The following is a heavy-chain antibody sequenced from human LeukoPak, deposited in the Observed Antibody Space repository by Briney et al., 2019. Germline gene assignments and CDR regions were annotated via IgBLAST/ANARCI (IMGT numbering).Heavy chain of an antibody. CDR3: ARGGTTVTPGLLWFDP. CDR2: IYYSGST. D-gene: IGHD4-17*01. Sequence: SETLSLTCSVSGGSISSHYWSWTRQPPGKGLEWLGYIYYSGSTKYNPSLKSRDTISVDTSKNQFSLKLSSVTAADTAVYYCARGGTTVTPGLLWFDPWGQGTLVTVSS. CDR1: GGSISSHY. V-gene: IGHV4-59*11. J-gene: IGHJ5*02.